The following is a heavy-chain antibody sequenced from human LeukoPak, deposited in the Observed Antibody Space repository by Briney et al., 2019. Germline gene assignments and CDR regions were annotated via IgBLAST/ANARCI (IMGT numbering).Heavy chain of an antibody. Sequence: GASLNISCKGSGYSFTTYWIGWVRQLPGKGLEWMGISYPDDSDTRYSPSFQGQVTISADKSISTAYLQWSSLKASDTAMYYCATTGGPLWFGDYSFDSWGHGTLVTVSS. CDR1: GYSFTTYW. CDR2: SYPDDSDT. J-gene: IGHJ4*01. D-gene: IGHD3-10*01. V-gene: IGHV5-51*01. CDR3: ATTGGPLWFGDYSFDS.